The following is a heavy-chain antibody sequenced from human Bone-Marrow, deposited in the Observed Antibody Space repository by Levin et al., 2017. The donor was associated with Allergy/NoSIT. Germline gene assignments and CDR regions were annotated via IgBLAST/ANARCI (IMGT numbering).Heavy chain of an antibody. J-gene: IGHJ3*02. CDR3: ARYNYEYNALDI. Sequence: PGESLNLSFSSSFFPFLPPSLPFFLPFPFTFLYFFSTIGTAGDTYYPDSVRGRFTISRENAKNSLYLQMNGLSAGDTAVYYCARYNYEYNALDIWGQGTMVTVSS. CDR2: IGTAGDT. CDR1: FFPFLPPS. V-gene: IGHV3-13*01. D-gene: IGHD5-18*01.